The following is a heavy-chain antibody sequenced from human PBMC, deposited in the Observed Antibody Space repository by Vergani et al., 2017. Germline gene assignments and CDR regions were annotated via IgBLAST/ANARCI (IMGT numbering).Heavy chain of an antibody. CDR3: AREAVAGTFSWFDG. CDR1: GGSISSYY. D-gene: IGHD6-19*01. J-gene: IGHJ5*02. Sequence: QVQLQESGPGLVKPSETLSLTCTVSGGSISSYYWSWIRQPPGKGLEWIGDIYYSGSTNDTPSLKSRVTISVDTSKNQFSLKRSPVTAADTDVYYCAREAVAGTFSWFDGGGQGTLVTVSS. V-gene: IGHV4-59*01. CDR2: IYYSGST.